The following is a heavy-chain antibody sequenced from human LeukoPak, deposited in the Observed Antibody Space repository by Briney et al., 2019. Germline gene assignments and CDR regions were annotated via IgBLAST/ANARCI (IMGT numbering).Heavy chain of an antibody. D-gene: IGHD3-9*01. J-gene: IGHJ4*02. CDR1: GYTFTSYG. CDR2: ISAYNVNT. V-gene: IGHV1-18*01. CDR3: ARAGLQHYDILTGYYARGGNYFDY. Sequence: ASVKVSCTASGYTFTSYGISWVRQAPGQGLEWMGWISAYNVNTNYAQKLQGRVTMTTDTSTSTAYMELRSLRSDDTAVYYCARAGLQHYDILTGYYARGGNYFDYWGQGTLVTVSS.